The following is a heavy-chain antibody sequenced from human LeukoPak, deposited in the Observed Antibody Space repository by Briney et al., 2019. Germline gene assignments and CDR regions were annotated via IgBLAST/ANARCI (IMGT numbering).Heavy chain of an antibody. J-gene: IGHJ4*02. Sequence: SQTLSLTCTISGDSVSSNSAAWNWIRQPPSRGLEWLGRTYYRSKWYNTYAVSVKSRITINPDTSKNQFSLQLNSVTPEDTAVYYCSRNLYYFDYWGQGTLVTVSS. D-gene: IGHD1-14*01. V-gene: IGHV6-1*01. CDR3: SRNLYYFDY. CDR2: TYYRSKWYN. CDR1: GDSVSSNSAA.